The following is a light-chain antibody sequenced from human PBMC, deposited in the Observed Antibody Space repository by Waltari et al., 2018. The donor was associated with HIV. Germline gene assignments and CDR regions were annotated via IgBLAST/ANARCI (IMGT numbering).Light chain of an antibody. V-gene: IGLV2-11*01. CDR2: DVN. CDR3: CSYAGTYTYV. Sequence: QSALTQPRSVSGSPGQSVTISCTGTRTNVGAYNYVSWYQQHPDKAPKLMIFDVNQRPSGVPDRFSGSKSGNTASLTISGLQAEDEADYYCCSYAGTYTYVFGSGTKVTVL. J-gene: IGLJ1*01. CDR1: RTNVGAYNY.